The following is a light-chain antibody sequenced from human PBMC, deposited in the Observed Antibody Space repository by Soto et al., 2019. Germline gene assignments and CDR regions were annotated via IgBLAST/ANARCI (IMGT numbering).Light chain of an antibody. V-gene: IGKV4-1*01. CDR1: QTVLYSSNNKNH. Sequence: DIVMTQSPDSLAVSLGERATINCRSSQTVLYSSNNKNHLAWYQQKPGQPPKLLIYWASTRESGVPDRFSGRGSGTDFTLTISSLQAEDVAVYYCQQYYTTPYTFGQGTKLEI. CDR2: WAS. J-gene: IGKJ2*01. CDR3: QQYYTTPYT.